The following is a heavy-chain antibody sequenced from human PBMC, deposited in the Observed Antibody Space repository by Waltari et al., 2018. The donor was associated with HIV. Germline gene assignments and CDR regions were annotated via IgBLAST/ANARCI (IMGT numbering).Heavy chain of an antibody. CDR1: GFNYSAYD. Sequence: QLHLVDSGGGLVRPGGSLRLSCAASGFNYSAYDMSWIRQAPGKQPEWVSYINSGGSSKYFADFVNGRFTISRDNSENSLYLQMNNLRAEDTAVYYCAKMGGVFYRFDAWGQGTLVTVSS. CDR3: AKMGGVFYRFDA. D-gene: IGHD2-8*01. J-gene: IGHJ5*02. CDR2: INSGGSSK. V-gene: IGHV3-11*04.